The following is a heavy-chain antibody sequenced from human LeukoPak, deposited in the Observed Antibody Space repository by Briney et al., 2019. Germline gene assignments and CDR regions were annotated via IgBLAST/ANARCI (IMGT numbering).Heavy chain of an antibody. V-gene: IGHV3-48*02. Sequence: GGSLRLSCAASGLTFSSYSMNWVRQAPGKGLEWVSYISSSSSTIYYADSVKGRFTISRDNAKNSLYLQMNSLRDEDTAVYYCARARASGRSGFDYWGQGTLVTVSS. CDR3: ARARASGRSGFDY. CDR2: ISSSSSTI. D-gene: IGHD2-15*01. J-gene: IGHJ4*02. CDR1: GLTFSSYS.